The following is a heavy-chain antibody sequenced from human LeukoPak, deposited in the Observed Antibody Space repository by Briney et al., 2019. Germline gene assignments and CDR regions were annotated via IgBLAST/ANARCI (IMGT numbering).Heavy chain of an antibody. J-gene: IGHJ4*02. CDR1: GFTFVDYG. CDR2: INYNGAIT. CDR3: ARDRLGPSFSVSHFDL. D-gene: IGHD3-3*02. V-gene: IGHV3-20*04. Sequence: PGGSLRLSCATSGFTFVDYGLSWVRRAPGKGLEWLCAINYNGAITDYADSEKGRFTISRDNAKNSLYLRMDSLRAEDAALYYCARDRLGPSFSVSHFDLWGQGTLVTVSS.